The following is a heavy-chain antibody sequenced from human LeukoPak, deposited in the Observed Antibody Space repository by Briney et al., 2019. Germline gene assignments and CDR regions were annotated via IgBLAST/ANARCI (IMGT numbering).Heavy chain of an antibody. J-gene: IGHJ4*02. CDR3: ARGGPVPAAIMYFDY. Sequence: SETLSLTCAVYGGSFRGYYWSWIRQPPGKGLEWIGEINHSGSTNYNPSLKSRVTISVDTSKNRCSLKLSSVTAADTAVYYCARGGPVPAAIMYFDYWGQGTLVTVSS. CDR2: INHSGST. V-gene: IGHV4-34*01. CDR1: GGSFRGYY. D-gene: IGHD2-2*01.